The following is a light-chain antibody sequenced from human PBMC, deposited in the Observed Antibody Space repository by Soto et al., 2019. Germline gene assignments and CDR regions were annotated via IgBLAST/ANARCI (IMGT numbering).Light chain of an antibody. J-gene: IGKJ1*01. CDR2: KAS. CDR1: QSISDL. CDR3: QQYNGYWT. Sequence: DIQMTQSPSTLSASVGDRVTITCRASQSISDLLAWYQQKPGKAPKLLIYKASSLKSWVPSRFSGSGSGTEYTLTISSLQPDDFASYYCQQYNGYWTFGQGTKLEIK. V-gene: IGKV1-5*03.